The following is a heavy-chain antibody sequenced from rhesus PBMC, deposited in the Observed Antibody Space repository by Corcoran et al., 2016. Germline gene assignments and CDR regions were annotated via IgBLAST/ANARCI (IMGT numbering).Heavy chain of an antibody. CDR2: INGNSGTT. D-gene: IGHD3-3*01. CDR3: AKHTGFSFDY. Sequence: QVQLQESGPGLVKASETLTLTCAVSGGSISGNYWSWIRQPPGQGLEGSGQINGNSGTTDYKPSLKSRVTITKDASKNQFSLKLSSVTAADTAVYYCAKHTGFSFDYWGQGVPVTVSS. V-gene: IGHV4-80*01. CDR1: GGSISGNY. J-gene: IGHJ4*01.